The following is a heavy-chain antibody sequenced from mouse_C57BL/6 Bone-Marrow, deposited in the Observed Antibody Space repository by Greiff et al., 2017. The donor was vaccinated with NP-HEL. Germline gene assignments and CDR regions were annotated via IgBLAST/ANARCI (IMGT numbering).Heavy chain of an antibody. V-gene: IGHV1-5*01. J-gene: IGHJ4*01. D-gene: IGHD1-1*01. CDR3: TTYYYGSSPYAMDY. CDR2: IYPGNSDT. CDR1: GYTFTSYW. Sequence: VQLQQSGTVLARPGASVKMSCKTSGYTFTSYWMHWVKQRPGQGLEWIGAIYPGNSDTSYNQKFKGKAKLTAVTSASTAYMELSSLTTEDSAVYYCTTYYYGSSPYAMDYWGQGTSVTVSS.